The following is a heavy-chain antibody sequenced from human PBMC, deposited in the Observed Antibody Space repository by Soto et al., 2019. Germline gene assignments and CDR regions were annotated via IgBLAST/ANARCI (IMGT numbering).Heavy chain of an antibody. D-gene: IGHD3-10*01. V-gene: IGHV4-59*01. CDR2: IYYSGST. J-gene: IGHJ3*02. CDR1: GGSINSYY. CDR3: ARLLGGAFDI. Sequence: SQTLSITCTVSGGSINSYYWSWIRQPPGKGLEWIGYIYYSGSTNYNPSLKSRVTTSVDTTKNQFSLKLSSVTAADTAVYYCARLLGGAFDIWGQGTMVTVAS.